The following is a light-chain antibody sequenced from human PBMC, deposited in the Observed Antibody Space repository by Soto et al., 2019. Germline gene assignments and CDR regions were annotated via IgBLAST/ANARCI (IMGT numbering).Light chain of an antibody. Sequence: SYELTQPPSVSVSPGQTATITCSGDALPRKFVYWYQQKSGQAPVLVIYEDKRRPAGIPDRFSGSTSGTVATLTISGAQVEDDADYYCFSAECGGSYSVFGLGTKLTVL. CDR3: FSAECGGSYSV. J-gene: IGLJ1*01. V-gene: IGLV3-10*01. CDR1: ALPRKF. CDR2: EDK.